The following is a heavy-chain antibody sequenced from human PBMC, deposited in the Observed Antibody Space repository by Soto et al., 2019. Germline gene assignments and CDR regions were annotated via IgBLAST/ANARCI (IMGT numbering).Heavy chain of an antibody. CDR3: ARRITMVRGVIADWFDP. D-gene: IGHD3-10*01. Sequence: PGEPLKVSCRGSGYSFASYGSSWVRQMPGKGLEWMGRIDPSDSYTNYSPSFQGHVTISADKSISTAYLQWSSLKASDTAMYYCARRITMVRGVIADWFDPWGQGTLVTVSS. CDR2: IDPSDSYT. J-gene: IGHJ5*02. V-gene: IGHV5-10-1*01. CDR1: GYSFASYG.